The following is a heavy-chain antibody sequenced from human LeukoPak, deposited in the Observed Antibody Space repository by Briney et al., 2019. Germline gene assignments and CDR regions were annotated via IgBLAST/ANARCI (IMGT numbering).Heavy chain of an antibody. D-gene: IGHD5-18*01. CDR2: ISYDGSNK. Sequence: HPGGSLRLSCAASGFTFSSYAMHWVRQAPGKGLEWVAVISYDGSNKYCADSVKGRFTISRDNSKNTLYLQMNSLRAEDTAVYYCARDWYSHARVPLDYWGQGTLVTVSS. V-gene: IGHV3-30*01. J-gene: IGHJ4*02. CDR1: GFTFSSYA. CDR3: ARDWYSHARVPLDY.